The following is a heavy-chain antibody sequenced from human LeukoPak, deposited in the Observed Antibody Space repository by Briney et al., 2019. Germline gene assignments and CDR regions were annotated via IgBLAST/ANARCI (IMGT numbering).Heavy chain of an antibody. CDR1: GFTFSSYA. V-gene: IGHV3-23*01. D-gene: IGHD3-22*01. Sequence: GALRLSCAASGFTFSSYAMSWVRQAPGKGLEWVSAISGSGGSTYYADSVKGRFTISRDNSKNTLYLQMNSLRAEDTAVYYCAKAVNYYDSSGYFTHFDYWGQGTLVTVSS. J-gene: IGHJ4*02. CDR2: ISGSGGST. CDR3: AKAVNYYDSSGYFTHFDY.